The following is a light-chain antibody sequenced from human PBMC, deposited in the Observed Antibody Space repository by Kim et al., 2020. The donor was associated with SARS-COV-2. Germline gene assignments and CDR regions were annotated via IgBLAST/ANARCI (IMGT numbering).Light chain of an antibody. J-gene: IGKJ4*01. CDR2: DAS. Sequence: EIVLTQSPVTLSLSPGERPTLSCRASQSVGSFLAWYQQKPGQAPRLLIHDASNRAPGIPARFSGSGSGTDFSLVISSLDHEDSAVYYCQQRARWPRTFGGGTKVDIK. CDR3: QQRARWPRT. V-gene: IGKV3-11*01. CDR1: QSVGSF.